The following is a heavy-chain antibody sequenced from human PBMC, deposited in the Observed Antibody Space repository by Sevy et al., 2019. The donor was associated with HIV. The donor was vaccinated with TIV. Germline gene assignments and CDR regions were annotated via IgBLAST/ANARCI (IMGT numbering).Heavy chain of an antibody. D-gene: IGHD2-21*02. J-gene: IGHJ4*02. CDR3: AKDECGGNCYFDL. CDR2: IWFFGTGK. CDR1: GFNFSEHG. Sequence: GGSLRLSCAASGFNFSEHGMHWVRQAPGKGLEWVAVIWFFGTGKYYGDSVKGRFTISRDNSKNTLYLQMDSLRPDDTAMYYCAKDECGGNCYFDLWGQGTLVTVSS. V-gene: IGHV3-33*03.